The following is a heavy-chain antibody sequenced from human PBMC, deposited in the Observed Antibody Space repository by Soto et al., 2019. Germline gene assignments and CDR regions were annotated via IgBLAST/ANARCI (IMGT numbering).Heavy chain of an antibody. CDR3: ARARVAKLEAAAGPRGRWFDP. CDR2: IIPIFGTA. D-gene: IGHD6-13*01. Sequence: SVKVSCKASGGTFSRYSISWVRQAPGQGLEWMGGIIPIFGTANYAQKFQGRVTITADESTSTAYMELSSLRSEDTAVYYCARARVAKLEAAAGPRGRWFDPWGQGTLVTVSS. CDR1: GGTFSRYS. J-gene: IGHJ5*02. V-gene: IGHV1-69*13.